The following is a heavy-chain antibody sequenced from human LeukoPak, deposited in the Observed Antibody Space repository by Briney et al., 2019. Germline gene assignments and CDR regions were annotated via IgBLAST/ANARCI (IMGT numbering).Heavy chain of an antibody. CDR3: ARFSPPDYYYYYYMDV. Sequence: SETLSLTCTVSGGSISSYYWSWIRQPPGKGLEWIGYIYYSGSTNYNPSLKSRVTISVDTSKNQFSLKLSSATAADTAVYYCARFSPPDYYYYYYMDVWGKGTTVTVSS. CDR2: IYYSGST. J-gene: IGHJ6*03. CDR1: GGSISSYY. V-gene: IGHV4-59*01.